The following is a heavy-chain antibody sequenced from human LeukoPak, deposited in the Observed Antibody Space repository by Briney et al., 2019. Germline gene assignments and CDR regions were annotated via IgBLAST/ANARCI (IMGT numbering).Heavy chain of an antibody. CDR3: ASGMVATWAYFDY. V-gene: IGHV3-30*04. Sequence: GRSLRLSCAASGFTFSSYAMHWVRQAPGKGLEWVAVISYDGGNKYYADSVKGRFTISRDNSKNTLYLQMNSLRAEDTAVYYCASGMVATWAYFDYWGQGTLVTVSS. CDR1: GFTFSSYA. D-gene: IGHD5-12*01. J-gene: IGHJ4*02. CDR2: ISYDGGNK.